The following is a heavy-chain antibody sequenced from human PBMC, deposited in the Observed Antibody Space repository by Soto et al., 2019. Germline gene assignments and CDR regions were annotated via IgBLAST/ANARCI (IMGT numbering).Heavy chain of an antibody. Sequence: GSLRLSCTASGXPFSSYTMHRLRRAPGKGLEGGGIISFDGSRKYYADWLKGRIVISRDNSKDSLYLQMDTLRPDDTAIYYCARDNVTSLTPYQGFYYYGMDVWGQGTTVTVSS. CDR1: GXPFSSYT. V-gene: IGHV3-30*09. CDR2: ISFDGSRK. CDR3: ARDNVTSLTPYQGFYYYGMDV. D-gene: IGHD2-2*01. J-gene: IGHJ6*02.